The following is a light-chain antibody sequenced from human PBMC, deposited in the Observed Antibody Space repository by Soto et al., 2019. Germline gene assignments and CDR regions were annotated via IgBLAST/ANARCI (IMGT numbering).Light chain of an antibody. CDR2: GAS. CDR3: QQYGTSPPCT. V-gene: IGKV3-20*01. Sequence: EIVLTQSPGTLSLSPGERATLSCRASQSVSSSYLAWYQQKPGQAPRLLIYGASSRATGIPDRFSGSGSGTAFTLTISRLEPEEFAVYYCQQYGTSPPCTFGQGTKLEIK. CDR1: QSVSSSY. J-gene: IGKJ2*02.